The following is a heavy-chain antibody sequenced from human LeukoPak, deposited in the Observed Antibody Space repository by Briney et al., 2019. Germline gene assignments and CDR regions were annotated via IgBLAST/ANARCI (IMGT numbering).Heavy chain of an antibody. V-gene: IGHV1-69*05. CDR1: GGTFSSYA. Sequence: SVKVSFKASGGTFSSYAISWVRQAPGQGLEWMGGIIPIFGTANYAQKFQGRVTITTDESTSTAYMELSSLRSEDTAVYYCARDFSSTGVGYFDLWGRGPLVTVSS. D-gene: IGHD2-2*01. CDR3: ARDFSSTGVGYFDL. CDR2: IIPIFGTA. J-gene: IGHJ2*01.